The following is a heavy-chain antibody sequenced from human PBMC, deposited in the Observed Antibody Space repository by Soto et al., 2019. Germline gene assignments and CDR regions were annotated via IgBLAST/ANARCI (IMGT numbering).Heavy chain of an antibody. Sequence: GGSLRLSCAASGFTFSSYAMSWVRQAPGKGLEWVAAISGGGANTYYADSVKGRFTISRDNSKNTLYLQMNSLRAEDTAVYFCAKGLRAYNFVSTDYWGQGTLVTVSS. CDR1: GFTFSSYA. J-gene: IGHJ4*02. CDR2: ISGGGANT. V-gene: IGHV3-23*01. CDR3: AKGLRAYNFVSTDY. D-gene: IGHD1-1*01.